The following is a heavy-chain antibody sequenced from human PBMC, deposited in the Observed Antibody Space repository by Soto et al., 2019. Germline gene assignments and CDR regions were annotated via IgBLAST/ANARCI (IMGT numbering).Heavy chain of an antibody. D-gene: IGHD6-19*01. CDR1: GGSISSSSYY. CDR2: IYYSGYT. Sequence: LTCTVSGGSISSSSYYWGWIRQPPGKGLEWIGSIYYSGYTYYNPSLKSRVTISVDTSKNQFSLKLNSVTAADTAMYYCAVYIAGAGGDRDWGQGILVTVSS. J-gene: IGHJ4*02. CDR3: AVYIAGAGGDRD. V-gene: IGHV4-39*01.